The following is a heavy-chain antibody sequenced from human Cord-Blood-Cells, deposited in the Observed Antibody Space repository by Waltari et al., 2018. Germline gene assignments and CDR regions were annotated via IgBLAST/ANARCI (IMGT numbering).Heavy chain of an antibody. CDR3: AASRFYTDFWSGPDY. CDR2: IVVGSGNT. V-gene: IGHV1-58*01. J-gene: IGHJ4*02. Sequence: QMQLVQSGPEVKKPGTSVKVSCKASGFTFTSSAVQWVRQARGQRLEWIGWIVVGSGNTNDAQKFQERVTITRDMSTSTAYMELSSLRSEDTAVYYCAASRFYTDFWSGPDYWGQGTLVTVSS. CDR1: GFTFTSSA. D-gene: IGHD3-3*01.